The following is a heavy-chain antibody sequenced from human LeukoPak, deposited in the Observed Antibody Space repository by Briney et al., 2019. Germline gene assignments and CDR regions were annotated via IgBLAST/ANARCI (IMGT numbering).Heavy chain of an antibody. Sequence: PGGSLRLSCAASGFTFSSYSMNWVRQAPGKGLEWVSSISSSSSYIYYADSVKGRFTISRDNAKNSLYLQMNSLRAEDTAVYYCARYNDRQGTGDYWGQGTLVTVSS. CDR1: GFTFSSYS. V-gene: IGHV3-21*01. J-gene: IGHJ4*02. D-gene: IGHD1-1*01. CDR3: ARYNDRQGTGDY. CDR2: ISSSSSYI.